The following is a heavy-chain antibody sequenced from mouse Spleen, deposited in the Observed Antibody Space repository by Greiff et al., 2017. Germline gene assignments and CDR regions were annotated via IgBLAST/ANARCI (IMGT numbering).Heavy chain of an antibody. Sequence: VQLQQPGAELVKPGASVKLSCKASGYTFTSYWMHWVKQRPGQGLEWIGMIHPNSGSTNYNEKFKSKATLTVDKSSSTAYMQLSSLTSEDSAVYYCARDYYYGSSYEDYAMDYWGQGTSVTVSS. V-gene: IGHV1-64*01. CDR3: ARDYYYGSSYEDYAMDY. J-gene: IGHJ4*01. D-gene: IGHD1-1*01. CDR2: IHPNSGST. CDR1: GYTFTSYW.